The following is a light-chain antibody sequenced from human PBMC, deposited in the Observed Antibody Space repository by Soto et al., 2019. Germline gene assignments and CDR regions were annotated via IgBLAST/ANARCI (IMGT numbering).Light chain of an antibody. CDR3: QQYESYPLT. CDR2: KAS. CDR1: QSISSW. J-gene: IGKJ4*01. V-gene: IGKV1-5*03. Sequence: DIQMTQSPPTLSASVGDRVTITCRASQSISSWLAWYQQKPGKPPNLLIYKASSLESGVPSRFSGSRSGTEFTLTISSLQPDDFATYYCQQYESYPLTFGGGTKVEIK.